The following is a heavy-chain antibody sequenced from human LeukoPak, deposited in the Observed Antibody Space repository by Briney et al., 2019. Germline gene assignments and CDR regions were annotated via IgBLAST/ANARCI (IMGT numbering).Heavy chain of an antibody. D-gene: IGHD3-3*01. CDR1: GYTFTSYD. CDR3: ARDPYYDFWSGYSSWFDP. J-gene: IGHJ5*02. Sequence: ASVKVSCKASGYTFTSYDINWVRQATGQGLEWMGWISAYNGNTNYAQKLQGRVTMTTDTSTSTAYMELRSLRSDDTAVYYCARDPYYDFWSGYSSWFDPWGQGTLVTVSS. CDR2: ISAYNGNT. V-gene: IGHV1-18*01.